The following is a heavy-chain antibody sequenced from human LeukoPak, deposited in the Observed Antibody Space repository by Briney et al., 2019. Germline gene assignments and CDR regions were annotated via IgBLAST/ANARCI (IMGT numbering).Heavy chain of an antibody. V-gene: IGHV3-30*04. CDR1: GFTFTTHA. D-gene: IGHD4-23*01. CDR2: ISHDGRNG. Sequence: GGSLRLSCAVSGFTFTTHAMHWVRQAPGKGLEWVAYISHDGRNGYYADSAKGRFTISRDNSKNTLYLEMNSLRAEDTAVFFCVRDNNNDGNSFDNWGQGTLVTVSS. CDR3: VRDNNNDGNSFDN. J-gene: IGHJ4*02.